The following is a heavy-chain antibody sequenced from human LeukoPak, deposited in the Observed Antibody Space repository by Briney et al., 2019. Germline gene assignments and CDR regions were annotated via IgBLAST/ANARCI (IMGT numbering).Heavy chain of an antibody. V-gene: IGHV1-3*01. CDR3: ARGFWNRGTWGPYYFDY. CDR2: INAGNGNT. CDR1: GYTFTNHA. Sequence: ASVKVSCKASGYTFTNHAMQWVRQAPGQRLEWMGRINAGNGNTKYSQNLQGRFIITRDTSAGTVYMDLSSLRSEDTAVYYCARGFWNRGTWGPYYFDYWGQGTLVTVSS. J-gene: IGHJ4*02. D-gene: IGHD3-3*01.